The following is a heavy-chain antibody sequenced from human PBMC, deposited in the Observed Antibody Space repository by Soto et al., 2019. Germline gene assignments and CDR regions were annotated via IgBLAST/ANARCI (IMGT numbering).Heavy chain of an antibody. Sequence: ASVKVSCKASGYSFTTYAISWVRQAPGQGLEWMGWINPNSGGTNYAQKFQGWVTMTRDTSISTAYMELSRLRSDDTAVYYCARGTLLWFGELYQYYFDYWGQGTLVTVSS. J-gene: IGHJ4*02. V-gene: IGHV1-2*04. CDR2: INPNSGGT. CDR1: GYSFTTYA. CDR3: ARGTLLWFGELYQYYFDY. D-gene: IGHD3-10*01.